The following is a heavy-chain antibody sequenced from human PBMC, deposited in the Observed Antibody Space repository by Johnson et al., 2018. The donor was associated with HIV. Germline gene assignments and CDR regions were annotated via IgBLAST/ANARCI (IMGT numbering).Heavy chain of an antibody. Sequence: EVQLVESGGGLVKPGGSLKLSCAASGFTLTNAWMSWVRQAPGKGLEWVSGISWNSGSIGYADSVKGRFTISRDNAKNTLYLQMNSLRAEDTAVYYCAKDLDYDDSSGYSSDAFDIWGQGTMVTVSS. CDR2: ISWNSGSI. V-gene: IGHV3-9*01. J-gene: IGHJ3*02. CDR1: GFTLTNAW. D-gene: IGHD3-22*01. CDR3: AKDLDYDDSSGYSSDAFDI.